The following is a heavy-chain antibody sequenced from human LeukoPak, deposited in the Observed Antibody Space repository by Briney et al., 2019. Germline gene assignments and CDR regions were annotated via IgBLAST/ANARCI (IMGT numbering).Heavy chain of an antibody. Sequence: SETLSLTCTVSGGSISSYYWSWIRQPPGKGPEWFGYIYYSGSTNYNPSLKSRVTISVDTSKNQFSLKLSSVTAADTAVYYCAQTTVINPYFQHWGQGTLVTVSS. D-gene: IGHD4-17*01. CDR3: AQTTVINPYFQH. CDR2: IYYSGST. CDR1: GGSISSYY. V-gene: IGHV4-59*08. J-gene: IGHJ1*01.